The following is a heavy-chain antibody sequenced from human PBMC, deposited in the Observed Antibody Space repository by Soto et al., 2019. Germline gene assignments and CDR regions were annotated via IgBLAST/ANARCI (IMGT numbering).Heavy chain of an antibody. J-gene: IGHJ4*02. Sequence: EVQLVESGGGLVKPWGSMRLSCAASGFTFNSYSMNWVHQAPGKGPEWISSMSRSSRYIYYADSVKGRFTISRDNAKNSGYLQINSLSAEDTGVYYCEKDGGVAATLSNCFDYWGQGTPVTVSS. V-gene: IGHV3-21*01. CDR3: EKDGGVAATLSNCFDY. CDR2: MSRSSRYI. CDR1: GFTFNSYS. D-gene: IGHD2-15*01.